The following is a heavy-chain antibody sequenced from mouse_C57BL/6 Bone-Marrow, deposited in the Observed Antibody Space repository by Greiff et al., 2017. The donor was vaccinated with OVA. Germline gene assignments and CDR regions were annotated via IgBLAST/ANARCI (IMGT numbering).Heavy chain of an antibody. V-gene: IGHV5-4*01. CDR3: ARDPGYYYGSSYRTDY. CDR2: ISDGGSYT. Sequence: EVQGVESGGGLVKPGGSLKLSCAASGFTFSSYAMSWVRQTPEKRLEWVATISDGGSYTYYPDNVKGRFTISRDNAKNNLYLQMSHLKSEDTAMYYCARDPGYYYGSSYRTDYWGQGTSVTVSS. J-gene: IGHJ4*01. CDR1: GFTFSSYA. D-gene: IGHD1-1*01.